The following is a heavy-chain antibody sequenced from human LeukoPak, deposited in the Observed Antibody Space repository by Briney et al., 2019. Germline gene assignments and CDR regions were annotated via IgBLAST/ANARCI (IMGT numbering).Heavy chain of an antibody. CDR1: GGSISSYY. D-gene: IGHD5-12*01. J-gene: IGHJ4*02. CDR2: IYYSGST. V-gene: IGHV4-59*01. CDR3: AHSGYDFWSQTHFDY. Sequence: PSETLSLTCTVSGGSISSYYWSWIRQHPGKGLEWIGYIYYSGSTNYNPSLKSRVTISVDTSKNQSSLKLSSVTAADTAVYYCAHSGYDFWSQTHFDYWGQGTLVTVSS.